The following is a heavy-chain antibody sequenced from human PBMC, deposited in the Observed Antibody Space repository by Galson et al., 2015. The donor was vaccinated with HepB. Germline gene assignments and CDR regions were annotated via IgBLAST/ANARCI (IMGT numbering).Heavy chain of an antibody. CDR3: AKDVGEDAVAGVVY. V-gene: IGHV3-7*01. D-gene: IGHD6-19*01. CDR1: KFTFSTSW. J-gene: IGHJ4*02. Sequence: SLRLSCAASKFTFSTSWMAWVRQAPGRGLEWVANIKEDGSDTFYVDSLRGRFTISRDNSKNTLYLQMNSLRAEDTAVYYCAKDVGEDAVAGVVYWGQGTLVTVSS. CDR2: IKEDGSDT.